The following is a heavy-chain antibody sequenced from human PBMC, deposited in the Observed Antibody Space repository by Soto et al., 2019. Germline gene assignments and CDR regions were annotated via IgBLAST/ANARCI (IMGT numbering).Heavy chain of an antibody. D-gene: IGHD3-22*01. CDR1: GYTFTSYG. Sequence: QVQLVQSGAEVKKPGASVKVSCKASGYTFTSYGISWVRQAPGQGLEWMGWISAYNGNTNYAQKLQGRVTMTTDTSTSTAYMELSSLRSEDTAVYYCAREISHDSSRKGEAFDIWGQGTMVTVSS. V-gene: IGHV1-18*04. J-gene: IGHJ3*02. CDR2: ISAYNGNT. CDR3: AREISHDSSRKGEAFDI.